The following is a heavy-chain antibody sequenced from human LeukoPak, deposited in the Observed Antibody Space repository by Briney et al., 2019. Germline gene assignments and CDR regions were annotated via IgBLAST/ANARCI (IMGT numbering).Heavy chain of an antibody. CDR1: GGSIGSYY. J-gene: IGHJ3*02. V-gene: IGHV4-4*07. D-gene: IGHD6-19*01. CDR2: IYTSGCT. CDR3: ARIEQWLVEGAFDI. Sequence: PSETLSLTCTVSGGSIGSYYWSWIRQPAGKGLEWIGRIYTSGCTNYNPSLKSRVTMSVDTSKNQFSLKLSSVTAADTAVYYCARIEQWLVEGAFDIWGQGTMVTVSS.